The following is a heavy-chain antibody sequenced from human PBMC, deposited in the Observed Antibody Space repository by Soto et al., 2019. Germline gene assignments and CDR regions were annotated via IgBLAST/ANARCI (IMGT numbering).Heavy chain of an antibody. D-gene: IGHD4-17*01. V-gene: IGHV1-3*01. J-gene: IGHJ4*02. CDR1: GYTFTSYA. CDR2: INAGNGNT. CDR3: ARYSGPLYGEPAG. Sequence: ASVKVSCKASGYTFTSYAMHWVRQAPGQRLEWMGWINAGNGNTKYSQKFQGRVTITRDTSASTAYMELNSLRAEDTAVYYCARYSGPLYGEPAGWGQGTLVTVSS.